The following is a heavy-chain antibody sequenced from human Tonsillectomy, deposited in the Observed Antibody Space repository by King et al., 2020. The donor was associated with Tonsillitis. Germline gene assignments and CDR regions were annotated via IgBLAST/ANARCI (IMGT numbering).Heavy chain of an antibody. V-gene: IGHV3-64D*06. CDR2: ISSNGGST. J-gene: IGHJ4*02. CDR1: GFTFSSYA. Sequence: VQLVESGGGLVQPGGSLRLSCSASGFTFSSYAMHWVRQAPGKGLEYVSAISSNGGSTYYADSVKGRFTISRDNSRNTLYLQMSSLRAEDTAVYYGVKDRSSSSGRCRCYFDYWGPGALVTASP. CDR3: VKDRSSSSGRCRCYFDY. D-gene: IGHD6-6*01.